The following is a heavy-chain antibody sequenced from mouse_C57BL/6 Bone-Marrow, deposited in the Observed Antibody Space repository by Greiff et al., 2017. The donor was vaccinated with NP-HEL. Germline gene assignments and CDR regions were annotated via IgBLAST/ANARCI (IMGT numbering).Heavy chain of an antibody. Sequence: EVQLVESGGDLVRPGGSLKLSCAASGFTFSSYGMSWVRQTPDQRLEWVATISSGGSYTYYPDSVKGRFTFSIDTATNTPYLQLSSLTSEDTAIYYRENPYSYVVAWFAYWGQGTLVTVSA. V-gene: IGHV5-6*01. CDR2: ISSGGSYT. CDR3: ENPYSYVVAWFAY. D-gene: IGHD2-12*01. J-gene: IGHJ3*01. CDR1: GFTFSSYG.